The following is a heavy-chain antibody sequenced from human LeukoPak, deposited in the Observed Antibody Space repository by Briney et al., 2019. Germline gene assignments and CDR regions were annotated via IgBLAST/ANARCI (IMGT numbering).Heavy chain of an antibody. J-gene: IGHJ4*02. V-gene: IGHV4-39*01. CDR1: GGSISSYY. D-gene: IGHD6-13*01. CDR2: IYYSGST. CDR3: ARDIIAAAGRVDY. Sequence: PSETLSLTCTVSGGSISSYYWGWIRQPPGKGLEWIGSIYYSGSTYYNPSLKSRVTISVDTSKNQFSLKLSSVTAADTAVYYCARDIIAAAGRVDYWGQGTLVTVSS.